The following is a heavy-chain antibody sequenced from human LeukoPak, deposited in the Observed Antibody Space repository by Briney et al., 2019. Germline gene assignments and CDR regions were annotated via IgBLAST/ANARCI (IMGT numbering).Heavy chain of an antibody. CDR2: IYTSGST. Sequence: PSETLSLTCTVSGGSISSYYWSWIRQPAGKGLEWIGRIYTSGSTNYNPSLKSRVTMSVDTSKNQFSLKLSSVTAADTAVYYCASRVYCSSTSCSFDAFDIWGQGTMVTVSS. J-gene: IGHJ3*02. D-gene: IGHD2-2*01. CDR3: ASRVYCSSTSCSFDAFDI. V-gene: IGHV4-4*07. CDR1: GGSISSYY.